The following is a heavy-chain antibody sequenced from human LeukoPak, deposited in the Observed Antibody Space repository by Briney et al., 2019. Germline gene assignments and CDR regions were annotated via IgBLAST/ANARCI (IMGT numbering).Heavy chain of an antibody. CDR2: MYFSGTI. CDR1: GGSFSSSGYY. CDR3: ARQYYYDSGGNYVSYTWFDP. J-gene: IGHJ5*02. V-gene: IGHV4-39*01. D-gene: IGHD3-22*01. Sequence: PSETLSLTCTVSGGSFSSSGYYWAWIRQPPEKGLEWIGSMYFSGTIYHSPSLKSRVTISGDASKNQFSLKLTSVTAADTAVYYCARQYYYDSGGNYVSYTWFDPWGLGILVTVSS.